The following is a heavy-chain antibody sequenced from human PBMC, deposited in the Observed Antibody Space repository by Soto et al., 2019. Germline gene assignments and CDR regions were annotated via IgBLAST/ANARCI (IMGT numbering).Heavy chain of an antibody. CDR3: AKDQNDILTGYYKNDAFDI. V-gene: IGHV3-30*02. Sequence: GGSLRLSCAASGFTFSSYGMHWVRQAPGKGLEWVAVIWYDGSNKYYADSVKGRFTISRDNSKNTLYLQMNSLRAEDTAMYYCAKDQNDILTGYYKNDAFDIWGQGTMVTVSS. D-gene: IGHD3-9*01. CDR2: IWYDGSNK. J-gene: IGHJ3*02. CDR1: GFTFSSYG.